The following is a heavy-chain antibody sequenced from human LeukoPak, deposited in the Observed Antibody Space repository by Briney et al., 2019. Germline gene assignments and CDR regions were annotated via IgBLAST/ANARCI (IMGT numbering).Heavy chain of an antibody. CDR1: GFTFSSYE. D-gene: IGHD6-13*01. J-gene: IGHJ6*02. CDR3: ARDRIAAGPYYYGMDV. Sequence: GGSLILSCAASGFTFSSYEMNWVRQAPGKGLEWVSYISSSGSTIYYADSVKGRFTISRDNAKNSLYLQMNSLRAEDTAVYYCARDRIAAGPYYYGMDVWGQGTTVTVSS. V-gene: IGHV3-48*03. CDR2: ISSSGSTI.